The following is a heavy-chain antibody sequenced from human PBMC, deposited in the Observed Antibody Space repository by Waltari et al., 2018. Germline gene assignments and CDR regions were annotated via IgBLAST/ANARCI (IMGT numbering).Heavy chain of an antibody. Sequence: QVQLQQWGAGLLKPSETLSLTCAVYGGSFSGYYWSWIRQPPGKGLEWIGEINHSGSTNDNPSLKSRVTISVDTSKNQCSLKLSSVTAADTAVYYCARPHYDILTGYYKETDWFDPWGQGTLVTVSS. CDR2: INHSGST. V-gene: IGHV4-34*01. D-gene: IGHD3-9*01. CDR1: GGSFSGYY. CDR3: ARPHYDILTGYYKETDWFDP. J-gene: IGHJ5*02.